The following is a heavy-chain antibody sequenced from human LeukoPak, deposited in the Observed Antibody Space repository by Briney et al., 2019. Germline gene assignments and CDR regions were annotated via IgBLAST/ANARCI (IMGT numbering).Heavy chain of an antibody. D-gene: IGHD1-26*01. V-gene: IGHV3-9*01. CDR2: ISWNSGSI. J-gene: IGHJ4*02. CDR3: AKGSLATYRTEIPFDY. CDR1: GFTFDDYA. Sequence: GGSLRLSCAASGFTFDDYAMHWVRQAPGKGLEWVSGISWNSGSIGYADSVKGRFTISRDNAKNSLYLQMNSLRAEDTALYYCAKGSLATYRTEIPFDYWGQGTLVTVSS.